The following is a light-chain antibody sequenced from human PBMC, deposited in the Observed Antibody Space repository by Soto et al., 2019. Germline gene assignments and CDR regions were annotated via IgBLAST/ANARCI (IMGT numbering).Light chain of an antibody. V-gene: IGLV2-14*01. Sequence: QSALTQPASVSGSPGQSITISCTGTSSDVGGYNYVSWYQQHPGKAPKLMTYEVSNRPSGVSNRFSGSKSGNTASLTISGLQAEDEADYYCSSSTSSSIDYVFGTGTKLTVL. J-gene: IGLJ1*01. CDR3: SSSTSSSIDYV. CDR2: EVS. CDR1: SSDVGGYNY.